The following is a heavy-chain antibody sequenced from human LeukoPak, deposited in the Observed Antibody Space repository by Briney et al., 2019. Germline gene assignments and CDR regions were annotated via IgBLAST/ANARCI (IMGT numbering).Heavy chain of an antibody. Sequence: GASVKVSCKASGYTFTSYGISWVRQAPGQGLEWMGWISAYNGNTNYAQKLQGRVTMTTDTSTSTAYMELRSLRSDDTAVYYCARGEDFWSGYYLFEYFQHWGQGTLVTVSS. CDR3: ARGEDFWSGYYLFEYFQH. CDR2: ISAYNGNT. J-gene: IGHJ1*01. D-gene: IGHD3-3*01. CDR1: GYTFTSYG. V-gene: IGHV1-18*01.